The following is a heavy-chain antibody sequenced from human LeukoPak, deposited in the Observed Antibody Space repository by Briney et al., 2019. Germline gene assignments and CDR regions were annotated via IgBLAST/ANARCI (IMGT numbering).Heavy chain of an antibody. J-gene: IGHJ3*02. V-gene: IGHV1-69*04. D-gene: IGHD2-15*01. CDR3: TRDRSPIGAFDI. Sequence: GASVKVSCKASGGTFSSYAISWVRQAPGQGLEWMGRIIPILGIANYAQKFQGRVTITADKSTSTAYMELSSLRSEDTAVYYCTRDRSPIGAFDIWGQGTMVTVSS. CDR1: GGTFSSYA. CDR2: IIPILGIA.